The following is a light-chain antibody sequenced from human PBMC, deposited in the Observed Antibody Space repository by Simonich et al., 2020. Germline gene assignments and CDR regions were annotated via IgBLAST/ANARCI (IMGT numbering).Light chain of an antibody. CDR3: MQSIQLLYT. CDR2: AVS. V-gene: IGKV2D-29*02. J-gene: IGKJ2*01. CDR1: QSLLHSYGKTY. Sequence: DIVMTQTPLSLSVTPGQPASISCKTRQSLLHSYGKTYLYWHLQKPGQSPQLLISAVSNRCSGGPDRFSGSGSGTDFTLKISRVEAEDVGVYYCMQSIQLLYTFGQGTKLEIK.